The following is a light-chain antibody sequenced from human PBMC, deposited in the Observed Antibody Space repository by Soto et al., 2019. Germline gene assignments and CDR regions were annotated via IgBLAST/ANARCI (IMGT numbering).Light chain of an antibody. CDR2: GAS. CDR3: QQYGSSSFT. J-gene: IGKJ3*01. Sequence: EIVLTQSPGTLSLSPGERATLSCRASQSVSSSYLAWYQQKPGQAPRLLIYGASSRATGIPDRFSGSGSGTDFTLTISRLEPEDFAVYYCQQYGSSSFTFGPGPKVDIK. V-gene: IGKV3-20*01. CDR1: QSVSSSY.